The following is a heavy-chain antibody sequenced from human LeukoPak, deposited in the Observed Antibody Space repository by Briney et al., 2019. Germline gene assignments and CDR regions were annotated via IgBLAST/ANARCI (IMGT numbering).Heavy chain of an antibody. CDR2: IYTSGST. V-gene: IGHV4-4*07. J-gene: IGHJ6*03. CDR3: ARLGREQPYYYYMDV. CDR1: GGSIGSYY. Sequence: SETLSLTCTVSGGSIGSYYWSWIRQPAGKGLEWIGRIYTSGSTNYNPSLKSRVTMSVDTSKNQFSLKLSSVTAADTAVYYCARLGREQPYYYYMDVLGKGTTVTVSS. D-gene: IGHD1/OR15-1a*01.